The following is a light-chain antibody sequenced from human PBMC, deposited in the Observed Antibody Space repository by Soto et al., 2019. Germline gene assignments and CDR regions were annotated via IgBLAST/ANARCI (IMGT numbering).Light chain of an antibody. CDR3: QQYGSSPGT. Sequence: EIVFTQSPCTLSSSPGERATLSCRASQSVTSNYLAWYQQKPGQAPRLLIFGASIRATGLPDRFSGGGSGTDFTLTISRLEPEDFAVYYCQQYGSSPGTFGQGTKVAIK. CDR1: QSVTSNY. CDR2: GAS. J-gene: IGKJ1*01. V-gene: IGKV3-20*01.